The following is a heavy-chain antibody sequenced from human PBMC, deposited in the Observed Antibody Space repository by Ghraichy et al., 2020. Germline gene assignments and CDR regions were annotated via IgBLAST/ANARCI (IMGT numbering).Heavy chain of an antibody. J-gene: IGHJ4*02. Sequence: GGSRLSCAASGFTFSSYDMHWVRQAPGKGLEWVAVIWYDGSNEYSADSVKGRFTISRDNSKNTLYLQMNSLRAEDTAVYYCARVPSSGYYYYFDYWGQGTLVTVSS. D-gene: IGHD3-22*01. V-gene: IGHV3-33*01. CDR2: IWYDGSNE. CDR3: ARVPSSGYYYYFDY. CDR1: GFTFSSYD.